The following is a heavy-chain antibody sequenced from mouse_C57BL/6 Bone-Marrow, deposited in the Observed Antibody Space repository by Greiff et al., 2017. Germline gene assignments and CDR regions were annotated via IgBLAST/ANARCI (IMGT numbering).Heavy chain of an antibody. CDR1: GFTFSDFY. J-gene: IGHJ1*03. D-gene: IGHD3-1*01. CDR2: SRNKANDYTT. V-gene: IGHV7-1*01. CDR3: ARDARATYWYFDV. Sequence: EVHLVESGGGLVQSGRSLRLSCATSGFTFSDFYMEWVRQAPGKGLEWIAASRNKANDYTTEYSASVKGRFIVSRDTSQSILYLQMNALRAEDTAIYYCARDARATYWYFDVWGTGTTVTVSS.